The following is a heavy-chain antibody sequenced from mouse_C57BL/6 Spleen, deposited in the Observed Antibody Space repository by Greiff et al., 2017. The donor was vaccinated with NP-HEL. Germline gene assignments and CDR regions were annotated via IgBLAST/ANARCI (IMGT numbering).Heavy chain of an antibody. J-gene: IGHJ4*01. D-gene: IGHD1-1*01. V-gene: IGHV1-4*01. CDR1: GYTFTSYT. Sequence: QVQLKESGAELVRPGTSVKVSCKASGYTFTSYTMHWVKQRPGQGLEWIGYINPSSGYTKYNQKFKDKATLTADKSSSTAYMQLSSLTSEDSAVYYCARWGYYGSSYDYAMDYWGQGTSVTVSS. CDR3: ARWGYYGSSYDYAMDY. CDR2: INPSSGYT.